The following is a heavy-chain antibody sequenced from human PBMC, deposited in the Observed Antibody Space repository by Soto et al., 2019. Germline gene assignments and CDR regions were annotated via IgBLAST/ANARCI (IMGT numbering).Heavy chain of an antibody. CDR1: GFTLSSYD. J-gene: IGHJ6*02. Sequence: EVQLVESGGGLVQPGGSLRLSCAASGFTLSSYDIHWVRQATGEGLAWVPGIGSGGDTHYADSVKGRFIISREDGKNSLYLQMNNLRVGDTAVYYCTRKTPPTGMEVWGQGATVTVSS. CDR3: TRKTPPTGMEV. CDR2: IGSGGDT. D-gene: IGHD3-9*01. V-gene: IGHV3-13*01.